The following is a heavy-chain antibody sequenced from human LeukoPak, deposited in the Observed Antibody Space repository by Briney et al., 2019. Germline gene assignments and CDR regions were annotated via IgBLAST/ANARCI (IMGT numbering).Heavy chain of an antibody. CDR3: AKGHYGSGSYFDY. D-gene: IGHD3-10*01. CDR1: GFTFSTYG. Sequence: PGGSLRLSCAASGFTFSTYGMHWVRQAPGKGLEWVAVIGYDGSNKFYADSVKGRFTISRDNSKNTLYLQMNSLRAEDTAVYYCAKGHYGSGSYFDYWGQGTLVTVSS. V-gene: IGHV3-33*06. CDR2: IGYDGSNK. J-gene: IGHJ4*02.